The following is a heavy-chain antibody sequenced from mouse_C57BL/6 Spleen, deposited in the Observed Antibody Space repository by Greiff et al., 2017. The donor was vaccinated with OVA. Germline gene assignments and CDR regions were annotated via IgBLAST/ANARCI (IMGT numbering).Heavy chain of an antibody. CDR3: AKGDGYWAY. CDR2: INPNNGGT. CDR1: GYTFTDYY. Sequence: EVQLQQSGPELVKPGASVKISCKASGYTFTDYYMNWVKQSHGKSLEWIGDINPNNGGTSYNQKFKGKATLTVDKSSSTAYMELRSLTSEDSAVYYCAKGDGYWAYWGQGTLVTVSA. J-gene: IGHJ3*01. D-gene: IGHD2-3*01. V-gene: IGHV1-26*01.